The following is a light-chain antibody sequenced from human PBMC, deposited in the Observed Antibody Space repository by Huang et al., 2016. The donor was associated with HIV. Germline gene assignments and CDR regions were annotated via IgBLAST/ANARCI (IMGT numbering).Light chain of an antibody. V-gene: IGKV1-39*01. CDR2: ATS. Sequence: DIQMTQSPPSLSASLGDRVTITCRASQSITTYLNWYRHKPGEAPELLSHATSTLQNGVPSRFSGGGSGTDFTLTITNLQPEDVASYYCQQSYKLPYTFGRGTKVDIK. CDR3: QQSYKLPYT. CDR1: QSITTY. J-gene: IGKJ2*01.